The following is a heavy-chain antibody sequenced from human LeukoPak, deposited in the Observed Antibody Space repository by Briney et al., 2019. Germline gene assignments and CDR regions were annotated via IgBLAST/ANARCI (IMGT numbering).Heavy chain of an antibody. CDR1: GGSISSGGYY. Sequence: SQTLSLTCTVSGGSISSGGYYWSWIRQPPGKGLEWIGYIYHSGSTYYNPSLKSRVTISVDRSKNQFSLKLSSVTAADTAVYYCARDSVRSGWYHFDYWGQGTLVTVSS. CDR2: IYHSGST. J-gene: IGHJ4*02. D-gene: IGHD6-19*01. V-gene: IGHV4-30-2*01. CDR3: ARDSVRSGWYHFDY.